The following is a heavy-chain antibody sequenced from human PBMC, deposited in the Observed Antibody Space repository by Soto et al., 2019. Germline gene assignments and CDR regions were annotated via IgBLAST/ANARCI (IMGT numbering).Heavy chain of an antibody. V-gene: IGHV4-59*01. CDR1: GGSISGSY. CDR3: ARSVAVPGAHIDY. J-gene: IGHJ4*02. CDR2: VYYSGST. D-gene: IGHD6-19*01. Sequence: SETLSLTCSVSGGSISGSYWSWIRQSPGKGLEWLGYVYYSGSTNYSPSLRSRVSISVDTSKNEFSLRLSSVTAADTAVYFCARSVAVPGAHIDYWGQGTQVTVSS.